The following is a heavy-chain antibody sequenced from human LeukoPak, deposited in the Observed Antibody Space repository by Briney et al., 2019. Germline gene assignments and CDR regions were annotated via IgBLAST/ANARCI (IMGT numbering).Heavy chain of an antibody. CDR2: ISGSGSST. CDR1: GFTFNSYA. J-gene: IGHJ4*02. CDR3: AKGYSSIWYAEY. V-gene: IGHV3-23*01. Sequence: GGSLRLSCAASGFTFNSYAMSWVRQAPGKGLEWVSTISGSGSSTYYADSVKGRFTISRDNSKNTLYLQMNSLRAEDTAVYYCAKGYSSIWYAEYWGQGTLVTVSS. D-gene: IGHD6-13*01.